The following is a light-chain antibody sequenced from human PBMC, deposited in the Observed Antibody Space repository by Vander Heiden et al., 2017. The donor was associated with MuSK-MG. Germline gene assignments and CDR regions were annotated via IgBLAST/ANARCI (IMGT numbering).Light chain of an antibody. Sequence: DIQMTQSPSSLSASVGDRVTITCQASQDISNYLNWYQQKPLIAPNLLINDASNLDAGVPATRPGSRSATDFTSTISSLLPEDIATDYCHGDDTLVRTFGQGTKVEIK. CDR1: QDISNY. V-gene: IGKV1-33*01. CDR3: HGDDTLVRT. J-gene: IGKJ1*01. CDR2: DAS.